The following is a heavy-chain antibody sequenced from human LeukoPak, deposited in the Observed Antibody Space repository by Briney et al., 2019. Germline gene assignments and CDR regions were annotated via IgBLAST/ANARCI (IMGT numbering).Heavy chain of an antibody. CDR3: ARGVAEAGTQFDF. V-gene: IGHV4-59*11. CDR2: IYYSGNA. J-gene: IGHJ4*02. D-gene: IGHD6-13*01. CDR1: GGSISSHY. Sequence: SETLSLTCTVSGGSISSHYWTWIRQPPGKGLEWIGYIYYSGNANYNPSLKSRVTISLDTSKKQFSLKLSSVTAADTAVYYCARGVAEAGTQFDFWGQGTLVTVAS.